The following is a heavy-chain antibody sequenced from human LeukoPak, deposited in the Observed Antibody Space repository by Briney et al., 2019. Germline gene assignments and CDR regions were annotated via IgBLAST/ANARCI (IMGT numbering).Heavy chain of an antibody. D-gene: IGHD3-3*01. Sequence: SVKVSCKASGGTFSSYAISWVRQAPGQGLEWMGGIIPIFGTANYAQKFQGRVTITADESTSTAYMELRSLRSDDTAVYYCARDLTIFGVVITHFDYWGQGTLVTVSS. CDR1: GGTFSSYA. CDR3: ARDLTIFGVVITHFDY. CDR2: IIPIFGTA. V-gene: IGHV1-69*13. J-gene: IGHJ4*02.